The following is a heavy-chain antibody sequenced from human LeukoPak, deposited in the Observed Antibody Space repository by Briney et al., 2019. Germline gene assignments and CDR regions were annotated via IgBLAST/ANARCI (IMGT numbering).Heavy chain of an antibody. V-gene: IGHV3-21*01. D-gene: IGHD4-17*01. J-gene: IGHJ4*02. CDR3: ARDLYGDYPWDY. CDR1: GYTFSSYS. CDR2: ISSSSSYI. Sequence: GGSLRLSCAASGYTFSSYSMNWVRQAPGKGLEWVSSISSSSSYIYYADSVKGRFTISRDNAKNSLYLQMNSLRAEDTAVYYCARDLYGDYPWDYWGQGTLVTVSS.